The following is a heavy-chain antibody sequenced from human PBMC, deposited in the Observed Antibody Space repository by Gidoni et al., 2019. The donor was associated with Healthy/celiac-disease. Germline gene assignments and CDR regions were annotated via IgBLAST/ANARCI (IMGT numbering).Heavy chain of an antibody. J-gene: IGHJ6*02. V-gene: IGHV3-30-3*01. CDR2: ISYDGSNK. CDR3: ARVQAVPAAISDYYYYYGMDV. D-gene: IGHD2-2*01. CDR1: GVNFSRNA. Sequence: QVQPVESGGGVVQPGRSLRLSCAASGVNFSRNAMHWVRQAPGKGLEGVAVISYDGSNKYYADSVKGRFTISRDNSKNTLYLQMNSLRAEDTAVYYCARVQAVPAAISDYYYYYGMDVWGQGTTVTVSS.